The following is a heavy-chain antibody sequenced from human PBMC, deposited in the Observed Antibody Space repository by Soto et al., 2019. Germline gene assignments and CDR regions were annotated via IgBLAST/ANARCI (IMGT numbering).Heavy chain of an antibody. CDR3: AREDTYGPYVDY. Sequence: PGGSLRLSCAASGFTFSSHWMTWVRQAPGKGLEWVANIKQDGSERYYVDSVKGRFSISRDNAENSLYLQMTGLRAEDTAVYYCAREDTYGPYVDYWGQGTLVTVSS. CDR2: IKQDGSER. V-gene: IGHV3-7*01. CDR1: GFTFSSHW. J-gene: IGHJ4*02. D-gene: IGHD5-18*01.